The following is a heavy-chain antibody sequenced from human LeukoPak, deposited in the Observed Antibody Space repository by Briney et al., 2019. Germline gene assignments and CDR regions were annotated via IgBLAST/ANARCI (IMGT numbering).Heavy chain of an antibody. CDR3: AKAPTTVTPFDS. CDR1: GFTFSTSA. D-gene: IGHD4-17*01. J-gene: IGHJ4*02. V-gene: IGHV3-23*01. Sequence: GGSLRLSCAAPGFTFSTSAMSWVRQAPGKGLDWVSSITNSGSDTYYADSVKGRFTISRDNSKNTLYLQMNSLRAEDTAVYYCAKAPTTVTPFDSWGQGSLVTVSS. CDR2: ITNSGSDT.